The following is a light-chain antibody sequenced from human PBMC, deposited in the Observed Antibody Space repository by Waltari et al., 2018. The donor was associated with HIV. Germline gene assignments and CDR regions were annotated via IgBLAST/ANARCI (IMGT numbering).Light chain of an antibody. Sequence: DIQMTQSPSSVSASVGDRVTITCRASQGISNWLAWYQQQPGKAPKLLIYAASSLQTGVPSRFSGSGSGTNFSLTISSLQPEDFTTYYCQQANSFPFTFGPGTKVDIK. CDR3: QQANSFPFT. CDR1: QGISNW. V-gene: IGKV1-12*01. J-gene: IGKJ3*01. CDR2: AAS.